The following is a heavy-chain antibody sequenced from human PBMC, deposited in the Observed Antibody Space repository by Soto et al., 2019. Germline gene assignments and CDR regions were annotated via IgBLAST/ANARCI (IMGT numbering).Heavy chain of an antibody. J-gene: IGHJ4*02. CDR3: GGFRAVMGDYFDY. CDR2: IYYSGST. D-gene: IGHD3-16*01. Sequence: SETLSLTCTVSGGSISSYYWSWIRQPPGKGLEWIGYIYYSGSTNYNPSLKSRVTISVDTSKNQFSLKLSSVTAADTAAYYCGGFRAVMGDYFDYGGQGPLVTFSS. CDR1: GGSISSYY. V-gene: IGHV4-59*01.